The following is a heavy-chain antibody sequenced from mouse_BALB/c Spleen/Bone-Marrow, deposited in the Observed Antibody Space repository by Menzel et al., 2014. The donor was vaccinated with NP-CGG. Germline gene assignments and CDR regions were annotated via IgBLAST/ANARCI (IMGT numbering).Heavy chain of an antibody. CDR3: ARGDSSGYDYAMDY. CDR2: ISYDGSN. Sequence: DVKLQESGPGLVKPSQSLSLTCSVTGYSITSGYYWNWIRQFPGNKLEWMGYISYDGSNNYNPSLKNRISITRDTSKSQFFLKLNSVTTEDTATYYCARGDSSGYDYAMDYWGQGTSVTVSS. D-gene: IGHD3-2*01. J-gene: IGHJ4*01. CDR1: GYSITSGYY. V-gene: IGHV3-6*02.